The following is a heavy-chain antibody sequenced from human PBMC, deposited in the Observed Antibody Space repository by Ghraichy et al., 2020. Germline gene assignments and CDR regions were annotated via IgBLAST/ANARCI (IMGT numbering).Heavy chain of an antibody. CDR1: GFTFSGSA. D-gene: IGHD3-10*01. J-gene: IGHJ6*02. V-gene: IGHV3-73*01. Sequence: GGSLRLSCAASGFTFSGSAMHWVRQASGKGLEWVGRIRSKANSYATAYAASVKGRFTISRDDSKNTAYLQMNSLKTEDTAVYYCTVSFGELASNYYYYGMDVWGQGTTVTVSS. CDR2: IRSKANSYAT. CDR3: TVSFGELASNYYYYGMDV.